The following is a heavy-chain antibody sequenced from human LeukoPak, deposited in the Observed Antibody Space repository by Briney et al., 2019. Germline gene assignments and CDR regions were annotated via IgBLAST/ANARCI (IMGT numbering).Heavy chain of an antibody. J-gene: IGHJ5*02. CDR3: ARGSARPMPPNWFDP. CDR2: ISYDGSNK. CDR1: GFTFSSYA. Sequence: GGSLRLSCAASGFTFSSYAMHWVRQAPGKGLEWVAVISYDGSNKYYADSVKGRFTISRDNSKNTLYLQMNSLRAEDTAVYYCARGSARPMPPNWFDPWGQGTLVTVSS. V-gene: IGHV3-30-3*01. D-gene: IGHD3-10*01.